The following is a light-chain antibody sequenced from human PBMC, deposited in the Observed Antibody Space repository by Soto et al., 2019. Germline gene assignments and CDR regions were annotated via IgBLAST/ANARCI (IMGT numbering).Light chain of an antibody. CDR1: QSLLHSNGYNY. V-gene: IGKV2-28*01. Sequence: DIVMTQSPLSLPVIPGEPASISCRSSQSLLHSNGYNYLDWYLQKPGQSPQLLIYLGSNRASGVPERFSGSGSGTDFTVKINRVEAEDVGVYYCMQALQTPPTFGQGTKVEIK. CDR2: LGS. CDR3: MQALQTPPT. J-gene: IGKJ1*01.